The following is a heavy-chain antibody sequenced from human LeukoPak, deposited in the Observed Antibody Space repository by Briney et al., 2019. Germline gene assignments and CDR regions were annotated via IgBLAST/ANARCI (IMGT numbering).Heavy chain of an antibody. Sequence: SVKVSCKASGGTFSSYTISWVRQAPGQGLEWMGRIIPILGIANYAQKFQGRVTITADKPTSTAYMELSSLRSEDTAVYYCARGHHRYCSSTSCPNWFDPWGQGTLVTVSS. J-gene: IGHJ5*02. CDR2: IIPILGIA. V-gene: IGHV1-69*02. D-gene: IGHD2-2*01. CDR3: ARGHHRYCSSTSCPNWFDP. CDR1: GGTFSSYT.